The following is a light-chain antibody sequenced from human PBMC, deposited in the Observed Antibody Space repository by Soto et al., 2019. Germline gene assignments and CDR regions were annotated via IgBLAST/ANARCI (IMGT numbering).Light chain of an antibody. J-gene: IGKJ4*01. CDR3: QHYSDWPLT. Sequence: EIVMTQSPATLSVSPGEGATLYCRASQGIGTTLAWYQQQPGQTPRLLIYNASIRATGVPDRFSGSASGTEFPLTISSRQSEYFAVYYCQHYSDWPLTFGGGTRVENK. CDR2: NAS. V-gene: IGKV3-15*01. CDR1: QGIGTT.